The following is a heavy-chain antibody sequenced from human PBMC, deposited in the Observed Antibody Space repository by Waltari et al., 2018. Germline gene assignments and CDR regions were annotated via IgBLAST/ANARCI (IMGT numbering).Heavy chain of an antibody. J-gene: IGHJ3*02. D-gene: IGHD1-20*01. V-gene: IGHV4-38-2*02. Sequence: QVQLQESGPGLVKPSETLSLTCSVSGYSVSSAYYWGWIRQPPGKGLEWIGSIHHSGSTDDSLSHRSRVTLSLDTSKNQFSLKLSSVTAADTAVFYCARDRSIISRFAFEIWGPGTMVTVSS. CDR2: IHHSGST. CDR1: GYSVSSAYY. CDR3: ARDRSIISRFAFEI.